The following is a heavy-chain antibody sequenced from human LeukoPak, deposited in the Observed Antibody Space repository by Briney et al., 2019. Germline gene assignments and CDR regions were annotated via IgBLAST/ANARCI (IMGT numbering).Heavy chain of an antibody. J-gene: IGHJ4*02. D-gene: IGHD3-10*01. Sequence: SETLSLICTVSGGSISSYYWRWIRQPPGKGLEWIGYIYYSGSTNYNPSLKSRVTISVDTSKNQFSLKLSSVTAADTAVYYCARASMVRGVDYWGQGTLVTVSS. CDR1: GGSISSYY. CDR2: IYYSGST. V-gene: IGHV4-59*08. CDR3: ARASMVRGVDY.